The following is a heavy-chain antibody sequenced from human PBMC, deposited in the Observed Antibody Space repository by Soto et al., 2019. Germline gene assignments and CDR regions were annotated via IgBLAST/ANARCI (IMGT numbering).Heavy chain of an antibody. CDR2: ISSSSSYI. J-gene: IGHJ4*02. D-gene: IGHD3-16*02. V-gene: IGHV3-21*01. CDR1: GFTFSSYS. CDR3: ARGDDYIWGSYRYLGHFDY. Sequence: EVQLVESGGGLVKPGGSLRLSCAASGFTFSSYSMNWVRQAPGKGLEWVLSISSSSSYIYYADSVKGRFTISRDNAKNSLYLQMNILRAEDTAVYYCARGDDYIWGSYRYLGHFDYWGQGTLVTVSS.